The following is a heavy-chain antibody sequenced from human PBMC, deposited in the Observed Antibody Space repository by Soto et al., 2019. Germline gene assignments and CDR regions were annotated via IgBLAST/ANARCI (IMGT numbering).Heavy chain of an antibody. CDR3: ARQHSSSWYGRNGAEYFQH. J-gene: IGHJ1*01. Sequence: QLQLQESGPGLVKPSETLSLTCTVSGGSISSSSYYWGWIRQPPGKGLEWIGSIYYSGSTYYNPYLQSRVTISVDKSKNQVSLKLSSVNAADTAVYYCARQHSSSWYGRNGAEYFQHWGQGTLVTVSS. CDR1: GGSISSSSYY. V-gene: IGHV4-39*01. D-gene: IGHD6-13*01. CDR2: IYYSGST.